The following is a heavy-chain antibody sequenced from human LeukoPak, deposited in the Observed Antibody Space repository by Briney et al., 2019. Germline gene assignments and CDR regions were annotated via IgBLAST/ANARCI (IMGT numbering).Heavy chain of an antibody. D-gene: IGHD6-19*01. Sequence: SEALSLTCTVSGGSISSYYWSWIRQPPGKGLEWIGYFYYSGSTNYNPSLKSRVTISVDTSKNQFSLKLSSVTAADTAVYYCARDVWLVREENDYWGQGTLVTVSS. V-gene: IGHV4-59*12. CDR3: ARDVWLVREENDY. CDR2: FYYSGST. CDR1: GGSISSYY. J-gene: IGHJ4*02.